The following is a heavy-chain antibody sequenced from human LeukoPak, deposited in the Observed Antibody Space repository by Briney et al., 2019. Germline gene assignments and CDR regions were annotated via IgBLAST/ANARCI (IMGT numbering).Heavy chain of an antibody. V-gene: IGHV4-59*01. CDR1: GGSISSYY. Sequence: SETLSLTCTVSGGSISSYYWSWIRQPPGKGLEWIGYIYYSGSTNYNPSLKSRVTISVDTSKNQFSLKLSSVAAADTAVYYCARSARIAVAGRSDRFFDYWGQGTLVTVSS. CDR3: ARSARIAVAGRSDRFFDY. J-gene: IGHJ4*02. CDR2: IYYSGST. D-gene: IGHD6-19*01.